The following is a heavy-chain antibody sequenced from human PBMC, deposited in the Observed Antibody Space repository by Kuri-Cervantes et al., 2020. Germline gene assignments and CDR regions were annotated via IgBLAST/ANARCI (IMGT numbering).Heavy chain of an antibody. Sequence: SETLSLTCTVSGGSVSSGSYYWSWIRQPPGKGLEWIGEINHSGSTNYNPSLKSRVTISVDTSKNQFSLKLSSVTAADTAVYYCAMSVPAAMGTVTNWFDPWGQGTLVTVSS. D-gene: IGHD2-2*01. CDR1: GGSVSSGSYY. CDR3: AMSVPAAMGTVTNWFDP. CDR2: INHSGST. V-gene: IGHV4-39*07. J-gene: IGHJ5*02.